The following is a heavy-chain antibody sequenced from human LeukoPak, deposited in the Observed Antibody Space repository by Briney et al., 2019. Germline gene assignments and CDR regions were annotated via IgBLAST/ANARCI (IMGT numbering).Heavy chain of an antibody. CDR2: IIGSGGNT. Sequence: GGSLRLSCAASGFTFYTYAMTWVRQAPGKGLEWVSPIIGSGGNTFYADSVKGRFTISRDNSKNTLSLQLPSLRAEDTGIYFCARDGGHPLTSYYRAYWGQGTLVTVSS. J-gene: IGHJ4*02. CDR1: GFTFYTYA. D-gene: IGHD4-11*01. CDR3: ARDGGHPLTSYYRAY. V-gene: IGHV3-23*01.